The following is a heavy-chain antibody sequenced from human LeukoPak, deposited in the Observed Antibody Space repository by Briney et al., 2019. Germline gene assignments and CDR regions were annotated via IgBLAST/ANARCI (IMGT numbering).Heavy chain of an antibody. CDR3: AKDFGYGDCFDY. CDR2: MSYDGTHK. J-gene: IGHJ4*02. Sequence: GGCLRLSCAASGFTFSKYGLHWVRQAPGKGLEWVAVMSYDGTHKYYADSARGRFTISRDNSKNTLFLHMNSLRTEDAAVYYCAKDFGYGDCFDYWGQGTVVTVSS. D-gene: IGHD4-17*01. V-gene: IGHV3-30*18. CDR1: GFTFSKYG.